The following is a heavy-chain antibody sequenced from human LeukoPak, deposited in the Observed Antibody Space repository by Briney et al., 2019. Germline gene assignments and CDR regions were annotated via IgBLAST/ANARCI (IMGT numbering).Heavy chain of an antibody. J-gene: IGHJ4*02. Sequence: SETLSLTCTVFGDSVTGYYLNWVRQPPGKGLEWIGHIYKIGTTNYNPSLKSRLTISADTSKNQFSLKLRSVTAADSAVYYCVIGVGWQPDYWGQGALVTVSS. V-gene: IGHV4-59*02. CDR2: IYKIGTT. D-gene: IGHD2-15*01. CDR3: VIGVGWQPDY. CDR1: GDSVTGYY.